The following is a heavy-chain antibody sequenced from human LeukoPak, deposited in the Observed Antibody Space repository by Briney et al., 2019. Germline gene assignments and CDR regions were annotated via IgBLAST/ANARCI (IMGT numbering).Heavy chain of an antibody. CDR3: VREDAHPSSFAF. D-gene: IGHD2-2*01. V-gene: IGHV1-46*01. CDR1: GYTFTSYH. Sequence: ASVKVSCKTSGYTFTSYHMHSVRQAPGQGLEWVAIIKSTGDTTVYAQKFQGRVTVTRDTSTSTIYMDLSSLSSEDTAVYYCVREDAHPSSFAFWGPGTLVTVSS. J-gene: IGHJ4*02. CDR2: IKSTGDTT.